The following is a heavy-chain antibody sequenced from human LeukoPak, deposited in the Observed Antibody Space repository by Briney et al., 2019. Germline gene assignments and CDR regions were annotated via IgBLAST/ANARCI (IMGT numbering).Heavy chain of an antibody. CDR2: INHSGST. CDR3: ARRVVGATRNWFDP. D-gene: IGHD1-26*01. J-gene: IGHJ5*02. V-gene: IGHV4-34*01. CDR1: GGSFSGYY. Sequence: PSETLSLTCAVYGGSFSGYYWSWIRQPPGKGLEWIGEINHSGSTNYNPSLKSRVTISVDTSKNQFSLKLSSVTAADTAVYYCARRVVGATRNWFDPWGQGTLVTVSS.